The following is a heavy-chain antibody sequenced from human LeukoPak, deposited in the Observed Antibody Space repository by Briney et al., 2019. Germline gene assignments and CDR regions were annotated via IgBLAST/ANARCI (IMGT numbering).Heavy chain of an antibody. Sequence: ASVKVSCKASGYTITGYYMHWVRQAPGQGLEWMGWINPNSGGTNYAQKFQGWVTMTRDTSISTAYMELSRLRSDDTAVYYCARSNFWSGNIDYWGQGTLVTVSS. D-gene: IGHD3-3*01. CDR1: GYTITGYY. CDR3: ARSNFWSGNIDY. V-gene: IGHV1-2*04. J-gene: IGHJ4*02. CDR2: INPNSGGT.